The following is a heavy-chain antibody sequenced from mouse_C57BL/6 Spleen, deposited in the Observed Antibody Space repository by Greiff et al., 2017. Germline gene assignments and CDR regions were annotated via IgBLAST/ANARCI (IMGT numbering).Heavy chain of an antibody. D-gene: IGHD2-3*01. CDR3: ARSGGYYDAWYFDV. CDR1: GYTFTDYN. CDR2: INPNNGGT. Sequence: EVQVVESGPELVKPGASVKIPCKASGYTFTDYNMDWVKQSHGKSLEWIGDINPNNGGTIYNQKFKGKATLTVDKSSSTAYMELRSLTSEDTAVYYCARSGGYYDAWYFDVWGTGTTVTVSS. J-gene: IGHJ1*03. V-gene: IGHV1-18*01.